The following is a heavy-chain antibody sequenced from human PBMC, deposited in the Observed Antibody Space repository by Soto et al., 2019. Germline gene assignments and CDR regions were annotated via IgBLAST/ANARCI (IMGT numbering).Heavy chain of an antibody. CDR2: IIPIFGTA. J-gene: IGHJ4*02. CDR3: ARGPYCSSTSCYLWLDY. D-gene: IGHD2-2*01. CDR1: GGTFSSYA. Sequence: QVQLVQSGAEVKKPGSSVKVSCKASGGTFSSYAISWVRQAPGQGLEWMGGIIPIFGTANYAQKFQGRVTITADESKSTGYMELSSLRSEDTAVYYCARGPYCSSTSCYLWLDYWGQGTLVTVSS. V-gene: IGHV1-69*01.